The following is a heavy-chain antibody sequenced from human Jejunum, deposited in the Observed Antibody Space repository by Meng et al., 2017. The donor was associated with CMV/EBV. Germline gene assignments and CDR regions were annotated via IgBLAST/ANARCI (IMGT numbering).Heavy chain of an antibody. CDR3: ARDLEMMLTAYYY. D-gene: IGHD3-9*01. Sequence: VQSGAGVKKPGPSVKVSCQASGGTFSSYAISWVRQAPGQGLEWLGWINPKNGGTNSAQRFKGRVTMTRDTSISTAYMELSRLRSDDTAVYYCARDLEMMLTAYYYWGQGTLVTVSS. V-gene: IGHV1-2*02. J-gene: IGHJ4*02. CDR1: GGTFSSYA. CDR2: INPKNGGT.